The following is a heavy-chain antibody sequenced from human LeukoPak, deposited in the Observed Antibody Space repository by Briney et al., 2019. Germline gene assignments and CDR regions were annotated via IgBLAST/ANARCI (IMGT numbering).Heavy chain of an antibody. J-gene: IGHJ3*02. D-gene: IGHD1-14*01. V-gene: IGHV4-34*01. CDR1: GGSFSGYY. CDR2: INHSGST. CDR3: ARGRRARDAFDI. Sequence: SETLSLTCAVYGGSFSGYYWSWIRQPPGKGLEWIGEINHSGSTNYNPSLKSRVTISVDTSKNQFSLKLSSVTAAATAVYYCARGRRARDAFDIWGQGTMVTVSS.